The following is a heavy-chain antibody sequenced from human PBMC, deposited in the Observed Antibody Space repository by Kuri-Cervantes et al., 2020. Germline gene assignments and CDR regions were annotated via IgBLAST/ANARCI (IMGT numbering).Heavy chain of an antibody. CDR2: ISSSSSYI. J-gene: IGHJ4*02. D-gene: IGHD6-13*01. V-gene: IGHV3-21*04. CDR1: GFTFSSCV. Sequence: GGSLRLSCVASGFTFSSCVMHWVRQAPGKGLEWVSSISSSSSYIYYADSVKGRFTISRDNAKNSLYLQMNSLRAEDTALYYCAKTFSSTWYSYPDYWGQGTLVTVSS. CDR3: AKTFSSTWYSYPDY.